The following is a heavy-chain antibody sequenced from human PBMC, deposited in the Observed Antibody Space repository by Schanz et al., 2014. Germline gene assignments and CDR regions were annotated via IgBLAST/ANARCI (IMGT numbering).Heavy chain of an antibody. Sequence: QVQLVESGGGVVQPGRSLKLSCAASGFTFNDYAMHWVRQAPGKGLEWVAVIYYDGGLRFFADSVRGRVTISRDNSNNMVYLQMNSLKTEDTAVYYCARSPRMDVWGQGTMVTVSS. CDR2: IYYDGGLR. CDR3: ARSPRMDV. CDR1: GFTFNDYA. J-gene: IGHJ6*02. V-gene: IGHV3-30*04.